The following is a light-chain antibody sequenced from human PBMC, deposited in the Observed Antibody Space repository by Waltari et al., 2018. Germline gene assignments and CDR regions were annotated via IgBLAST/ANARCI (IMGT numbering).Light chain of an antibody. J-gene: IGLJ2*01. V-gene: IGLV2-14*03. CDR3: CSYTTSRTFL. Sequence: QSAPTQPPSVSGSPGQSVTISCTGTSSDVGGYNYVSWYQQHPGKAPKVMIYGFSNRPSGVSGRFSGSKSGNTASLTISGLQAEDEADYYCCSYTTSRTFLFGGGTRLTVL. CDR1: SSDVGGYNY. CDR2: GFS.